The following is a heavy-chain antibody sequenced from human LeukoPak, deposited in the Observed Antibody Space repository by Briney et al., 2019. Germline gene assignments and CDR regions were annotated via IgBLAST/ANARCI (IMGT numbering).Heavy chain of an antibody. CDR1: GFTFDDYA. Sequence: GGSLRLSCAASGFTFDDYAMHWVRQAPGKGLEWVSGISWNSDTIGYADSVKGRFTISRDNAKNSLYLQMNSLRAEDTAVYYCAKQSSIAALDYWGQGTLVTVSS. D-gene: IGHD6-6*01. CDR2: ISWNSDTI. J-gene: IGHJ4*02. V-gene: IGHV3-9*01. CDR3: AKQSSIAALDY.